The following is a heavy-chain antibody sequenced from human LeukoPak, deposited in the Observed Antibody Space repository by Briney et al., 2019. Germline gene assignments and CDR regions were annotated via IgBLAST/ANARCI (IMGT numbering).Heavy chain of an antibody. CDR2: ISAYNGDT. J-gene: IGHJ4*02. V-gene: IGHV1-18*01. Sequence: ASVKVSCKASGYTFTTNGITWVRQAPGQGLEWMGWISAYNGDTNYAQNLQGRVTMTTDTSTSTAYMELRSLRSDDTAVYYCARGSYYYAMYYFDYWGQGTLVTVSS. D-gene: IGHD3-10*01. CDR1: GYTFTTNG. CDR3: ARGSYYYAMYYFDY.